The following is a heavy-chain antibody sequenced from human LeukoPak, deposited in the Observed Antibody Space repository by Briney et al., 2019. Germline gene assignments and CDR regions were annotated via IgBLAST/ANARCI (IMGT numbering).Heavy chain of an antibody. J-gene: IGHJ3*02. CDR3: ARANGYSRGLGAFDI. V-gene: IGHV4-59*01. Sequence: SETLSLTCTVSGGSISSYYWSWIRQPPGKGLEWIGYIYYSGSTNYNPSLKSRVTISVDTSKNQFSLKLSSVTAADTAVYYCARANGYSRGLGAFDIWGQGTMVTVSS. CDR2: IYYSGST. D-gene: IGHD6-13*01. CDR1: GGSISSYY.